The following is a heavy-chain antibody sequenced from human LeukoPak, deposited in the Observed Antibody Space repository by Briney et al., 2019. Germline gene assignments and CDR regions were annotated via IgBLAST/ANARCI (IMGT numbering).Heavy chain of an antibody. CDR2: ISAYNGNT. D-gene: IGHD2-15*01. J-gene: IGHJ5*02. Sequence: ASVKVSCKASGCTFTSYGIGWVRQAPGQGLEWMGWISAYNGNTNYAQKLQGRVTMTTDTSTSTAYMELRSLRSDDTAVYYCARDDVGYCSGGSCPAWFDPWGQGTLVTVSS. CDR3: ARDDVGYCSGGSCPAWFDP. CDR1: GCTFTSYG. V-gene: IGHV1-18*01.